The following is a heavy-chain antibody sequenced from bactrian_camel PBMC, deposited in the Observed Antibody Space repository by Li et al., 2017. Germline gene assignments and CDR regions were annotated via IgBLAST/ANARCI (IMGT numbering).Heavy chain of an antibody. CDR2: IASDGSNT. V-gene: IGHV3S40*01. D-gene: IGHD7*01. Sequence: VQLVESGGGLVQPGGSLRLSCGASGFTLSSYAMSWVRQAPGKGLEWVSAIASDGSNTYYADSVKGRFTISRDNAKNTVYLQMNSLKSEDTALYYCAKEGIYGGGVLTGNFAYWGQGTQVTVS. CDR1: GFTLSSYA. J-gene: IGHJ6*01. CDR3: AKEGIYGGGVLTGNFAY.